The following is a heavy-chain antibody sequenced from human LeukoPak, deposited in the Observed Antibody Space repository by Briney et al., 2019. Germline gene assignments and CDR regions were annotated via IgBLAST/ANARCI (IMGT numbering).Heavy chain of an antibody. J-gene: IGHJ6*02. V-gene: IGHV4-61*02. Sequence: PSQTLSLTCTASGGSISSGSYYWSWIRQPAGKGLEWIGRIYTSGSTNYNPSLKSRVTITVDTSKNQFSLKLSSVTAAGTAVYYCARDLGDDSDYYYYGMDVWGQGTTVTVSS. D-gene: IGHD3-10*01. CDR1: GGSISSGSYY. CDR2: IYTSGST. CDR3: ARDLGDDSDYYYYGMDV.